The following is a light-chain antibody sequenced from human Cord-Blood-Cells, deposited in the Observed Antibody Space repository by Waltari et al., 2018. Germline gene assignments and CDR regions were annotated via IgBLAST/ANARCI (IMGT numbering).Light chain of an antibody. Sequence: QSALTQPASVSGSPGQSITISCTGTSSDVGGYNYFSWYQQHPGKAPKLMIYDVSNRPSGVSNRFSGSKSGNTASLTISGLQAEDEADYYCSSYTGSSTLVFGGGTKLTVL. CDR2: DVS. CDR3: SSYTGSSTLV. V-gene: IGLV2-14*03. J-gene: IGLJ3*02. CDR1: SSDVGGYNY.